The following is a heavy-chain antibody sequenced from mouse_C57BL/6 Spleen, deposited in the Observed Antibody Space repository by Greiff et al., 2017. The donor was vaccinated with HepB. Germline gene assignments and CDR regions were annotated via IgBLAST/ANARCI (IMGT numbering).Heavy chain of an antibody. CDR3: ARHEEGITTVVDYFDY. J-gene: IGHJ2*01. Sequence: LVKPGASVKLSCQASGYTFTEYTIHWVKQRSGQGLEWIGWFYPGSGSIKYNEKFKDKATLTADKSSSTVYMELSRLTSEDSAVYFCARHEEGITTVVDYFDYWGQGTTLTVSS. D-gene: IGHD1-1*01. V-gene: IGHV1-62-2*01. CDR2: FYPGSGSI. CDR1: GYTFTEYT.